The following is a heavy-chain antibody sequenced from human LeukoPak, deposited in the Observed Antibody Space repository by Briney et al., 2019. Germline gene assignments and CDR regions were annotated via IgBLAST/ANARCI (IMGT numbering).Heavy chain of an antibody. Sequence: PGGSLRLSCAASGFTFSSYWMHWVRQAPGKGLVWVSRINSDGSSTSYADSVKGQFTISRDNAKNTLYLQMNSLRAEDTAVYYCARSEGSYCGGDCFIGWFDPWGQGTLVTVSS. V-gene: IGHV3-74*01. CDR1: GFTFSSYW. CDR2: INSDGSST. D-gene: IGHD2-21*01. CDR3: ARSEGSYCGGDCFIGWFDP. J-gene: IGHJ5*02.